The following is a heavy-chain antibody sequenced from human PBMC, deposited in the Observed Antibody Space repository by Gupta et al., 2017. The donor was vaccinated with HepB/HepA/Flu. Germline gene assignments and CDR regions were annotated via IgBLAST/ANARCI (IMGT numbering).Heavy chain of an antibody. J-gene: IGHJ4*02. Sequence: QVQLQESGPGLVKPSETLSLTCTVSGGSISSYYWSWIRQPPGKGLEWIGYIYYSGSTNYNPSLKSRVTISVDTSKNQFSLKLSSVTAADTAVYYCARQGYCSSTSCLLDYWGQGTLVTVSS. CDR1: GGSISSYY. CDR3: ARQGYCSSTSCLLDY. D-gene: IGHD2-2*01. V-gene: IGHV4-59*08. CDR2: IYYSGST.